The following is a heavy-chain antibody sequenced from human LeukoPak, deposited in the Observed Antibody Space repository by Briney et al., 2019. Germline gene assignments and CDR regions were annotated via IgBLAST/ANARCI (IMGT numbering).Heavy chain of an antibody. J-gene: IGHJ6*02. Sequence: GESLKISCKGSGYSFTSYWIGWVRQMPGKGPEWMGIIFPGDSDTRYSPSFQGQVSISADKSINTAYLSLKASDTAIYYCVRRGKQQPDSSYYGMDVWGQGTTVTVSS. V-gene: IGHV5-51*01. CDR2: IFPGDSDT. D-gene: IGHD3-10*01. CDR3: VRRGKQQPDSSYYGMDV. CDR1: GYSFTSYW.